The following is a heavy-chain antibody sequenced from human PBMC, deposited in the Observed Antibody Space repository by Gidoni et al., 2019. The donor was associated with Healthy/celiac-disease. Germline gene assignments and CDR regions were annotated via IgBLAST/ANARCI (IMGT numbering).Heavy chain of an antibody. D-gene: IGHD3-22*01. CDR3: ARKGIVGSFDY. Sequence: QVQLVESGGGVVQPGRSLRLSCAASGFTFSGYGMHWVRQVPGKGLGWVAVIWYDGSNKYYADSGKGRFTISRDNSKNTLYLQMNSLRAEDTAVYYCARKGIVGSFDYWGQGTLVTVSS. V-gene: IGHV3-33*08. J-gene: IGHJ4*02. CDR1: GFTFSGYG. CDR2: IWYDGSNK.